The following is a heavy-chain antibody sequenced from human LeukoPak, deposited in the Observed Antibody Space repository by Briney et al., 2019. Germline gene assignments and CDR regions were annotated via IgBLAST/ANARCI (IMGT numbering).Heavy chain of an antibody. D-gene: IGHD2-2*01. V-gene: IGHV3-48*04. CDR3: ARDHKYAFDN. J-gene: IGHJ4*02. Sequence: PGGSLRLSCTASGFPFIDYSMNWVRQAPGKGLEWISYIGISSGNTKYADSVKGRFTISADNAKNSLYLQMNSLRVEDTAVYYCARDHKYAFDNWGQGTLVSVSS. CDR1: GFPFIDYS. CDR2: IGISSGNT.